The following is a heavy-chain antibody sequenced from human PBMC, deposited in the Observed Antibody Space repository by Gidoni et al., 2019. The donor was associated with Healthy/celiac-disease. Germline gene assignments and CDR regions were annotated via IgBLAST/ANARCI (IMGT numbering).Heavy chain of an antibody. D-gene: IGHD5-12*01. CDR2: IYYSGST. Sequence: QVQLQESGPGLVKPSETLSLTCTVSGGSISSYYWSWIRQPPGKGLEWIGYIYYSGSTNYNPSLKSRVTISVDTSKNQFSLKLSSVTAADTAVYYCARARNSGYDRRPSYYFDYWGQGTLVTVSS. CDR3: ARARNSGYDRRPSYYFDY. CDR1: GGSISSYY. V-gene: IGHV4-59*01. J-gene: IGHJ4*02.